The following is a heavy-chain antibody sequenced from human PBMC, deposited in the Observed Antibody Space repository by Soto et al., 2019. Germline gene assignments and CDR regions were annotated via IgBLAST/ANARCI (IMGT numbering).Heavy chain of an antibody. Sequence: GGSLRLSCAASEFNFGGYAMHWVRQAPGKGLEWVALISYDENNKYYADSVKGRFTISRDNSKDTLFLQMNSLRPEDTAVYYCAKGISSSSSSQLFDYWGPGTLVTVSS. CDR3: AKGISSSSSSQLFDY. D-gene: IGHD6-13*01. CDR2: ISYDENNK. J-gene: IGHJ4*02. CDR1: EFNFGGYA. V-gene: IGHV3-30*18.